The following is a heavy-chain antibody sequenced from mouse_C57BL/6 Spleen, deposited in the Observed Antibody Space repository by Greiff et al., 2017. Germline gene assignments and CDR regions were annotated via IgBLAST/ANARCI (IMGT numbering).Heavy chain of an antibody. CDR2: IDPETGGT. Sequence: VQLVESGAELVRPGASVTLSCKASGYTFTDYEMHWVKQTPVHGLEWIGAIDPETGGTAYNQKFKGKAILTADKSSSTAYMELRSLTSEDSAVYYCKRSWYGYYGFAYWGQGTRVSVSA. CDR3: KRSWYGYYGFAY. CDR1: GYTFTDYE. D-gene: IGHD2-3*01. V-gene: IGHV1-15*01. J-gene: IGHJ3*01.